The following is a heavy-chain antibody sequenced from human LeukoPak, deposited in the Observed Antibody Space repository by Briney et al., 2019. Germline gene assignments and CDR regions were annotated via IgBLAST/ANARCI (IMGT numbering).Heavy chain of an antibody. CDR1: GYTFTSYY. CDR2: INPSGGST. Sequence: ASVKVSCKASGYTFTSYYMHWVRQAPGQGLEWMGIINPSGGSTSYAQKFQGRVTMTRDMSTRTVYMELSSLRSEDTAVYYCARGIGEQWLDRDFDYWGQGTLVTVSS. J-gene: IGHJ4*02. CDR3: ARGIGEQWLDRDFDY. D-gene: IGHD6-19*01. V-gene: IGHV1-46*01.